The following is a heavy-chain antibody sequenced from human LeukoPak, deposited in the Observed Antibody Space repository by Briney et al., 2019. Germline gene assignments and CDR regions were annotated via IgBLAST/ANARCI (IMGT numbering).Heavy chain of an antibody. CDR3: ARAPPPSGYYYYYYYMDV. V-gene: IGHV4-59*01. CDR1: GGSMSPYY. J-gene: IGHJ6*03. Sequence: PSETPSLTCTVSGGSMSPYYWSWIRQSPKKGLEWIGYIHYSGTTNYNPSLKSRVTMSVDTSKSQFSLRLSSVTAADTAVYYCARAPPPSGYYYYYYYMDVWGKGTTVTVSS. D-gene: IGHD3-3*01. CDR2: IHYSGTT.